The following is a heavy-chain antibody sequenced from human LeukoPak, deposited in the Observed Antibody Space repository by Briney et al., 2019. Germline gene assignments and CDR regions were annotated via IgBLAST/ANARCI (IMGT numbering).Heavy chain of an antibody. Sequence: GASVKVSCKASGGTFSSYAISWVRQAPGQGLEWMGRIIPIFGIANYAQKFQGRVTITADKSTSTAYMELSSLRSEDTAVYYCAREGARISGVVEEGFDYWGQGTLVTVSS. CDR1: GGTFSSYA. CDR2: IIPIFGIA. D-gene: IGHD3-3*01. V-gene: IGHV1-69*04. J-gene: IGHJ4*02. CDR3: AREGARISGVVEEGFDY.